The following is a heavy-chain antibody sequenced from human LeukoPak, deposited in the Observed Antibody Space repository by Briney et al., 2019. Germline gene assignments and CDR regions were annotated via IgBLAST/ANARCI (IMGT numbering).Heavy chain of an antibody. V-gene: IGHV1-18*01. J-gene: IGHJ1*01. CDR1: GYTFTSHG. Sequence: ASVKVSCKASGYTFTSHGITWVRKAPGQGLEWMGWISGYNGNTNYAQKFQGRVTMTTDTSTSTAYMELRSLTSDDTAVYYCARDARFRYSSSWYEGNFQHWGQGTLVTVSS. D-gene: IGHD6-13*01. CDR3: ARDARFRYSSSWYEGNFQH. CDR2: ISGYNGNT.